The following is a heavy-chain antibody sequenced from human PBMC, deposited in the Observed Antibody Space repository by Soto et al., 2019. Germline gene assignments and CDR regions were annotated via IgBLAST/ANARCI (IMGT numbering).Heavy chain of an antibody. V-gene: IGHV3-7*01. Sequence: GGSLRLSCAASGFTFSSYWMSWVRQAPGKGLEWVANIKQDGSEKYYVDSVKGRFTISRDNAKNSLYLQMNSLRAEDTAVYYCARAVGRNSGYDFDYWGQGTLVTVSS. CDR3: ARAVGRNSGYDFDY. CDR2: IKQDGSEK. J-gene: IGHJ4*02. CDR1: GFTFSSYW. D-gene: IGHD5-12*01.